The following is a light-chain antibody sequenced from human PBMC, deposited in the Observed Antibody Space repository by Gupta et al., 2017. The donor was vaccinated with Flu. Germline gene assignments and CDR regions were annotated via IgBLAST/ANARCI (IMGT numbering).Light chain of an antibody. J-gene: IGLJ2*01. CDR2: EVS. CDR3: SSYTSSSTRV. Sequence: ITISCTGTSSDVGGYNYVSWYQQHPGKAPKLMIYEVSNRPAGVSNRFSGSKSGNTASLTISGLQAEDEADYYCSSYTSSSTRVFGGGTKLTVL. CDR1: SSDVGGYNY. V-gene: IGLV2-14*01.